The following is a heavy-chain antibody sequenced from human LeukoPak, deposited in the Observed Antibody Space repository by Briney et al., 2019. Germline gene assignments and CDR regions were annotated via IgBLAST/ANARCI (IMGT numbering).Heavy chain of an antibody. V-gene: IGHV4-59*01. CDR1: GGFISSYY. D-gene: IGHD5-24*01. CDR2: IYYRGST. CDR3: ARLEFHNSYYYYYYGMDV. Sequence: SETLSLTCTVSGGFISSYYWSWIRQPPGKGLEWIGYIYYRGSTNYNPSLKSRVTISVDTSKNQFSLKLSSVTAADTAVYYCARLEFHNSYYYYYYGMDVWGQGTTVTVSS. J-gene: IGHJ6*02.